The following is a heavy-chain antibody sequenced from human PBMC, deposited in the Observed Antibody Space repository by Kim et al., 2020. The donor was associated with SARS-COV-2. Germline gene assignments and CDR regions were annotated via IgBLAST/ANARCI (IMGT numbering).Heavy chain of an antibody. D-gene: IGHD3-10*01. Sequence: SVKGRFPISRDNSNNTLYLQLDSLRAEDTAVYYCARAGKYGSGSYHPLLDYWGQGTLVTVSS. CDR3: ARAGKYGSGSYHPLLDY. J-gene: IGHJ4*02. V-gene: IGHV3-53*01.